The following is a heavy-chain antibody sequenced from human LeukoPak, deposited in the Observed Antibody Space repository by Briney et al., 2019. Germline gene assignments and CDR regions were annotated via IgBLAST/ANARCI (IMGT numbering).Heavy chain of an antibody. V-gene: IGHV1-69*04. CDR3: ARGGSGSYYEKFDY. CDR2: IIPIPGIA. D-gene: IGHD1-26*01. Sequence: ASVKVSCKASGGTFSSYAISWVRQAPGQGLEWMGRIIPIPGIANYAQKFQCRVTITADKSTSTAYMELSSLRSEDTAVYYFARGGSGSYYEKFDYWGQGTLVTVSS. J-gene: IGHJ4*02. CDR1: GGTFSSYA.